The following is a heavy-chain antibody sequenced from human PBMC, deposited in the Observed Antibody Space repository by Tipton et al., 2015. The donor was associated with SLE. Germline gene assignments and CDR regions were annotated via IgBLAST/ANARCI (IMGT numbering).Heavy chain of an antibody. V-gene: IGHV1-46*03. CDR1: GYTSTSYY. J-gene: IGHJ2*01. Sequence: QLVQSGAEVKKPGASVKASCKAAGYTSTSYYMQWVRQAAGQGLEWMRIINPSGGSTSHAQKFQGRVTMTRDTSTSTVYMELSSLRSADPRLCYCSRRRIPLAPHLAWYKDLWRSVTLVTVSS. CDR2: INPSGGST. CDR3: SRRRIPLAPHLAWYKDL. D-gene: IGHD1-1*01.